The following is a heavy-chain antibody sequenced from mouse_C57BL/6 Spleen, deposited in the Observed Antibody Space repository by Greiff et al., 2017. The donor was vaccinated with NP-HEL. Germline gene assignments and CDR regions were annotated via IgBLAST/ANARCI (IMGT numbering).Heavy chain of an antibody. J-gene: IGHJ3*01. V-gene: IGHV1-54*01. CDR1: GYAFTNYL. CDR2: INPGSGGT. Sequence: VKLQESGAELVRPGTSVKVSCKASGYAFTNYLIEWVKQRPGQGLEWIGVINPGSGGTNYNEKFKGKATLTADKSSSTAYMQLSSLTSEDSAVYFCARGGYYGSLPSWFAYWGQGTLVTVSA. D-gene: IGHD1-1*01. CDR3: ARGGYYGSLPSWFAY.